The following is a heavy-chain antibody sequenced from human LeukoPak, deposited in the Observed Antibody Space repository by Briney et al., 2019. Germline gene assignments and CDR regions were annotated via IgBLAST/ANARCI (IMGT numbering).Heavy chain of an antibody. V-gene: IGHV4-30-2*01. Sequence: SETLSFTCAVSGGSISSGGYSWSWIRQPPGKGLEWIGYIYHSGSTYYNPSLKSRVTISVDRSKNQFSLKLSSVTAADTAVYYCARETVTDAFDIWGQGTMVTVSS. CDR1: GGSISSGGYS. CDR3: ARETVTDAFDI. D-gene: IGHD4-17*01. CDR2: IYHSGST. J-gene: IGHJ3*02.